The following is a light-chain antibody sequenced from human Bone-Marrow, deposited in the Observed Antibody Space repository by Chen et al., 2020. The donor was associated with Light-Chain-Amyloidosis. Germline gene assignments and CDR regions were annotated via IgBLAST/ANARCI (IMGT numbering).Light chain of an antibody. V-gene: IGLV3-25*03. CDR1: DLPTKY. J-gene: IGLJ2*01. CDR3: QSADSSGTYEVI. CDR2: RDT. Sequence: SDELTQSPSASVSPGPTARITCSGDDLPTKYAYWYQQKPGQAPVLVIHRDTERPSGISERFSGSSSGTTATLTISGVQAEDEADYHCQSADSSGTYEVIFGGGTKLTVL.